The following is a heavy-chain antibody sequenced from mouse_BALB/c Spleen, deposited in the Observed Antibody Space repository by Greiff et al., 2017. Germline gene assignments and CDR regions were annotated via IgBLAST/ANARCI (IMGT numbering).Heavy chain of an antibody. V-gene: IGHV3-2*02. CDR1: GYSITSDYA. J-gene: IGHJ1*01. D-gene: IGHD1-2*01. CDR2: ISYSGST. Sequence: VQLKESGPGLVKPSQSLSLTCTVTGYSITSDYAWNWIRQFPGNKLEWMGYISYSGSTSYNPSLKSRISITRDTSKNQFFLQLNSVTTEDTATYYCASLLRRDWYFDVWGAGTTVTVSS. CDR3: ASLLRRDWYFDV.